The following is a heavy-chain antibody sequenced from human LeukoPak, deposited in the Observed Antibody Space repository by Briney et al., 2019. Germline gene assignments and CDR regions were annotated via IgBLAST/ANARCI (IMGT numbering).Heavy chain of an antibody. V-gene: IGHV1-18*01. Sequence: ASVKVSCKASGYTLTSYGISWVRQAPGQGLEWMGWISAYNGNTNYAQKLQGRVTMTTDTSTSTAYMELRTLRSDDTAVYYCAGTHPPHYYGGNLGFLSYWGQGTLVTVSS. J-gene: IGHJ4*02. CDR2: ISAYNGNT. CDR1: GYTLTSYG. D-gene: IGHD4-23*01. CDR3: AGTHPPHYYGGNLGFLSY.